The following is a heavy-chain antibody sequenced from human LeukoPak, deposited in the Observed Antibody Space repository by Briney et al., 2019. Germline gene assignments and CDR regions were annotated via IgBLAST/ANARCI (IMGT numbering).Heavy chain of an antibody. V-gene: IGHV4-59*08. D-gene: IGHD3-10*01. Sequence: SETLSLTCTVSGGSISDYYWSWIRQPPGKGLEWIGYIYYSGITNYNPSLTTRVTILVDTSKNQFSLKLSSVTAADTAVYYCARWGSNMAREKGDHWGQGTLVTVSS. CDR3: ARWGSNMAREKGDH. CDR2: IYYSGIT. CDR1: GGSISDYY. J-gene: IGHJ4*02.